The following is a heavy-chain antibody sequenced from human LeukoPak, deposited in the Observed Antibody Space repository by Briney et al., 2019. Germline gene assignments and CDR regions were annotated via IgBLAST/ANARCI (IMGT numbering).Heavy chain of an antibody. D-gene: IGHD3-22*01. J-gene: IGHJ4*02. Sequence: GGSLRLSCTASGFTFSNYWMSWVRQVPGKGLEWVANIKVDGGEKYYVDSVKGRFTISRDDAKNSVYLQMNSLRAEDTAVYYCARDAHHYYDSSGYSPCFDYWGQGTLVTVSS. CDR3: ARDAHHYYDSSGYSPCFDY. V-gene: IGHV3-7*04. CDR2: IKVDGGEK. CDR1: GFTFSNYW.